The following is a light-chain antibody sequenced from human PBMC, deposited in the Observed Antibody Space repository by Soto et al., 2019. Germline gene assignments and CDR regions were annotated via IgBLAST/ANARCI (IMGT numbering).Light chain of an antibody. J-gene: IGKJ1*01. CDR2: DAS. V-gene: IGKV1-5*01. CDR3: QQYNSYWT. CDR1: QNINAW. Sequence: DIHMTQSPSSLSVSVGDRVTITCRTSQNINAWLAWYQPRPGQAPNLLIYDASTVQSGVPSRFSGSGSGTEFTLTISSLQPDDFATYYCQQYNSYWTFGQGTKVDI.